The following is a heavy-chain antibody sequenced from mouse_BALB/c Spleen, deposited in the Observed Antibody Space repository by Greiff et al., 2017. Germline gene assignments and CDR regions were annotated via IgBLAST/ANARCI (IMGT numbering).Heavy chain of an antibody. CDR3: AREGIYYDYDVYFDV. Sequence: EVKLVESGPGLVKPSQSLSLTCSVTGYSITSGYYWNWIRQFPGNKLEWMGYISYDGSNNYNPSLKNRISITRDTSKNQFFLKLNSVTTEDTATYYCAREGIYYDYDVYFDVWGAGTTVTVSS. CDR1: GYSITSGYY. V-gene: IGHV3-6*02. D-gene: IGHD2-4*01. J-gene: IGHJ1*01. CDR2: ISYDGSN.